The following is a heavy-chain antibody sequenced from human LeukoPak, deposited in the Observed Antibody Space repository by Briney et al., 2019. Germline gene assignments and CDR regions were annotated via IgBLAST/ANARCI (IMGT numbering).Heavy chain of an antibody. D-gene: IGHD3-22*01. CDR2: IRQDGSDK. Sequence: GGSLRLSCAASGFTFSSNWMSWVRQAPGKGLEWVANIRQDGSDKYYMDSVKGRFTISRDNAKNSLSLQMNSLRVEDTAVYYCAKDPIAGNYYDSSGSFDYWGQGTLVTVSS. J-gene: IGHJ4*02. CDR3: AKDPIAGNYYDSSGSFDY. CDR1: GFTFSSNW. V-gene: IGHV3-7*01.